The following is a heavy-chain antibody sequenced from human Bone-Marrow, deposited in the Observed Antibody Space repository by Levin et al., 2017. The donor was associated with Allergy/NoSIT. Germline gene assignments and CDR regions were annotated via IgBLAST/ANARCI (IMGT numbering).Heavy chain of an antibody. CDR3: AKGGSSWEGNFDF. CDR2: LAGDGVGT. J-gene: IGHJ1*01. Sequence: RPGGSLRLSCVVSGFTLSDYPMSWVRQGPGKGLEWVSTLAGDGVGTYYVDSVQGRFTISRDVSDNTLFLEMHSLRAEDTAVYYCAKGGSSWEGNFDFWGQGAQVTVSS. V-gene: IGHV3-23*01. CDR1: GFTLSDYP. D-gene: IGHD6-13*01.